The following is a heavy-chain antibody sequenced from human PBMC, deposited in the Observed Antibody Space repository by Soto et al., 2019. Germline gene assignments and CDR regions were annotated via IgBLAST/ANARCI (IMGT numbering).Heavy chain of an antibody. V-gene: IGHV3-23*01. Sequence: EVQLLESGGGLVQPGGSLRLSCAASGFTFSSYAMSWVHQAPGKGLEWVSAISGSGGSTYYADSVKGRFTISRDNSKNTLYLQMNSLRAEDTAVYYCAKAGGYQLRYGGEDYWGQGTLVTVSS. CDR1: GFTFSSYA. CDR2: ISGSGGST. J-gene: IGHJ4*02. D-gene: IGHD2-2*02. CDR3: AKAGGYQLRYGGEDY.